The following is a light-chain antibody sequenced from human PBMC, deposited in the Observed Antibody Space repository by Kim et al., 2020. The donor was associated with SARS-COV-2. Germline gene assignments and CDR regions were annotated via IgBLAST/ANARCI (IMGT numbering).Light chain of an antibody. CDR1: SSDVGGYKC. V-gene: IGLV2-14*03. J-gene: IGLJ1*01. CDR3: SSYTSSITLYV. CDR2: DVS. Sequence: IIIACNGTSSDVGGYKCVSWYQQHPGNAPNLMIYDVSKRPSGVSNRFSGSTSGNTASLTISGLQAEGEADYYCSSYTSSITLYVFGTGTKVTVL.